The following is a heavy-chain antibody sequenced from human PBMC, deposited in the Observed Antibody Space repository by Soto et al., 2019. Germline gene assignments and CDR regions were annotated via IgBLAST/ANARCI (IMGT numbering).Heavy chain of an antibody. V-gene: IGHV1-18*01. CDR3: ARRPRDRAPDF. Sequence: QVQLVQSGAEVKKPGASVKVSCEASGYTFNSYGITWVRQAPGQGLEWIGWISAYNGKTNYAQNLQGRVTMTTDTATSTAHMELRSLIFDDTAVYFCARRPRDRAPDFWAQGTLVTVSS. D-gene: IGHD3-22*01. J-gene: IGHJ4*02. CDR1: GYTFNSYG. CDR2: ISAYNGKT.